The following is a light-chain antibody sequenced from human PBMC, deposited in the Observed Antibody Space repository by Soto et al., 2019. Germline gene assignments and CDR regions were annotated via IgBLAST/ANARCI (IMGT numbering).Light chain of an antibody. Sequence: SYELTQPPSVSVSPGQTARITCSGDALPKQYAYWYQQKPGQAPVLVIYKDSERPSGIPERFSGSSSGTTVTLTISGVQAEEEADYYCQSADSSGTSLVFGGGTKLTVL. CDR1: ALPKQY. CDR2: KDS. CDR3: QSADSSGTSLV. V-gene: IGLV3-25*02. J-gene: IGLJ3*02.